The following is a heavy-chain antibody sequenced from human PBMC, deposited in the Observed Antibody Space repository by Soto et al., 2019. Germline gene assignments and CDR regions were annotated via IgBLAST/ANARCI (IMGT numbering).Heavy chain of an antibody. CDR2: IDPSDSQT. CDR1: GYGFAGYW. V-gene: IGHV5-10-1*01. Sequence: GESLKISCKGSGYGFAGYWITWVRQKPGKGLEWMGRIDPSDSQTYYSPSFRGHVTISVTKSITTVFLQWSSLRASDTAMYYCARRIYDSDTGPNFQYYFDSWGQGTPVTVSS. CDR3: ARRIYDSDTGPNFQYYFDS. D-gene: IGHD3-22*01. J-gene: IGHJ4*02.